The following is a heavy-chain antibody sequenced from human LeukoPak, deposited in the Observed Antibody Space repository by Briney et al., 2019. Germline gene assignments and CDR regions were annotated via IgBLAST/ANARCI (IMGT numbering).Heavy chain of an antibody. CDR1: GFTFSSYW. CDR2: IKQDGSEK. Sequence: PGGSLRLSCAASGFTFSSYWMSWVRQAPGKGLEWVANIKQDGSEKYYVDSVKGRFTISRDNAKNSLYLQMNSLRAEDTAVYYCARDLVVYDFWSGYYGDYYYYGTDVWGQGTTVTVPS. CDR3: ARDLVVYDFWSGYYGDYYYYGTDV. D-gene: IGHD3-3*01. J-gene: IGHJ6*02. V-gene: IGHV3-7*01.